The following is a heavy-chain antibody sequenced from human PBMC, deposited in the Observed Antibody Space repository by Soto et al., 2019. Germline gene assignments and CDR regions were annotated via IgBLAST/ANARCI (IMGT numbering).Heavy chain of an antibody. D-gene: IGHD3-10*01. V-gene: IGHV1-69*08. CDR3: AREREAGEFDY. CDR1: GGTFSSYT. Sequence: QVQLVQSGAEVKKPGSSVKVSCKASGGTFSSYTISWVRQAPGQGLEWMGRIIPILGIANYAQKFQGRVTSTEDKATRTAYMELSSLRSEDTAVYYCAREREAGEFDYWGQGTLVTVSS. J-gene: IGHJ4*02. CDR2: IIPILGIA.